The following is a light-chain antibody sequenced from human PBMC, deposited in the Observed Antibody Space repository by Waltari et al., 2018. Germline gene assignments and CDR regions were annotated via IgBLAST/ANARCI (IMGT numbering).Light chain of an antibody. V-gene: IGLV1-47*01. CDR1: TPTIGSTS. CDR2: RNN. Sequence: QSILTQPTSASGTPGQRVTISCSGSTPTIGSTSVSWYQEVPGTAPTLLIYRNNQRPSGVPDRFSGSKSGTSASLAISGLRSEDEAHYYCAAWDDSLSGHMVFGGGTKLTVL. J-gene: IGLJ2*01. CDR3: AAWDDSLSGHMV.